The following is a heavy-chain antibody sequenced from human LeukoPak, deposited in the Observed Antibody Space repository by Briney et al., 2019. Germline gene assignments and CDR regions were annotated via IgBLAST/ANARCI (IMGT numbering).Heavy chain of an antibody. D-gene: IGHD6-6*01. CDR1: RFTFSSYS. Sequence: PGGSLRPSCAASRFTFSSYSMNWVRQAPGKGLEWVSYISSSSSIYYADSVKGRFTISRDNAKNSLYLQMNSLRAEDTAVYYCVRQLVSWGQGTLVTVSS. J-gene: IGHJ5*02. CDR3: VRQLVS. CDR2: ISSSSSI. V-gene: IGHV3-48*01.